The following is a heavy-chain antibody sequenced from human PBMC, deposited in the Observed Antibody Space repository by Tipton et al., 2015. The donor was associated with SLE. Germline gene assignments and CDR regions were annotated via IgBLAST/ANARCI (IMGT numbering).Heavy chain of an antibody. D-gene: IGHD3-3*02. CDR2: IYYSGST. V-gene: IGHV4-39*01. J-gene: IGHJ6*02. CDR1: GGSISSSSYY. CDR3: ARLLGRVYYGMDV. Sequence: TLSLTCTVSGGSISSSSYYWGWIRQPPGKGLEWIGSIYYSGSTYYNPSLKSRVTISVDTSKNQFSLKLSSVTAADTAVYYCARLLGRVYYGMDVWGQGTTVTVSS.